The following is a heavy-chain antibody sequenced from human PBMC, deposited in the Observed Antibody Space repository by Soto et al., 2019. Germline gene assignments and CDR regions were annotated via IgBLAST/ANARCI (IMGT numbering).Heavy chain of an antibody. V-gene: IGHV3-7*01. J-gene: IGHJ6*03. CDR3: ARAGRKDIVVVPAAIRYYYYYYMDV. D-gene: IGHD2-2*01. Sequence: GSLRLSCAASGFTFSSYWMSWVRQAPGKGLEWVANIKQDGSEKYYVDSVKGRFTISRDNAKNSLYLQMNSLRAEDTAVYYCARAGRKDIVVVPAAIRYYYYYYMDVWGKGTTVTVSS. CDR1: GFTFSSYW. CDR2: IKQDGSEK.